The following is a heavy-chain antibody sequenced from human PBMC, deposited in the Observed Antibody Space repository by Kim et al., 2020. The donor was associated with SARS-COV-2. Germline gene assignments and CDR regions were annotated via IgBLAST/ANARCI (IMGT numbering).Heavy chain of an antibody. D-gene: IGHD3-3*01. CDR3: ARGGQGRATDVWYYDFWSGYSIPSGYYYYYMDV. J-gene: IGHJ6*03. Sequence: ASVKVSCKASGYTFTSYDINWVRQATGQGLEWMGWMNPNSGNTGYAQKFQGRVTMTRNTSISTAYMELSSLRSEDTAVYYCARGGQGRATDVWYYDFWSGYSIPSGYYYYYMDVWGKGTTVTVSS. CDR1: GYTFTSYD. CDR2: MNPNSGNT. V-gene: IGHV1-8*01.